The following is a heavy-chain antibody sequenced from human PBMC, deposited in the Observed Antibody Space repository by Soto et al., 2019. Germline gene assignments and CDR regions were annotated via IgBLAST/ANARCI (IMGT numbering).Heavy chain of an antibody. V-gene: IGHV3-23*01. Sequence: EVQLLESGGGLVQPGGSLRLSCAASGLTFNSYAMRWVRQAPGKGLEWVAGIRGSGISTYYADSVKGRFTVSRDNSNNTMYLEMNTLGAEGPDVYDCAKGLYSRSRKGLDVWGQGTMVTVSS. CDR3: AKGLYSRSRKGLDV. J-gene: IGHJ3*01. CDR1: GLTFNSYA. D-gene: IGHD6-13*01. CDR2: IRGSGIST.